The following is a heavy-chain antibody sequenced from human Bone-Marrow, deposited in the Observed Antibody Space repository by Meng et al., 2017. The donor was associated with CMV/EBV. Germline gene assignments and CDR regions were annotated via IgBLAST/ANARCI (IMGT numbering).Heavy chain of an antibody. D-gene: IGHD6-13*01. CDR1: GFTVSSNY. CDR2: IKQDGSEK. J-gene: IGHJ6*02. Sequence: GGSLRLSCAASGFTVSSNYMSWVRQAPGKGLEWVANIKQDGSEKYYVDSVKGRFTISRDNAKNSLYLQMNSLRAEDTAVYYCARDPIAATSYGMDVWGQGTTVTVSS. CDR3: ARDPIAATSYGMDV. V-gene: IGHV3-7*01.